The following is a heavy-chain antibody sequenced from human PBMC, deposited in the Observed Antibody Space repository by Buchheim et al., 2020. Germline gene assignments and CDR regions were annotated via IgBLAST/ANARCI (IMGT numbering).Heavy chain of an antibody. CDR2: INEDGTEK. Sequence: EVYLVESGGGLVQPGGSLRLSCAASRFTFRNYWMNWVRQAPGKGLEWVANINEDGTEKYYVDSVKGRFTISRDNAMSSVYLPMSSLRVEDTAVYYCAKHSIPWGQGT. D-gene: IGHD2/OR15-2a*01. J-gene: IGHJ5*02. CDR1: RFTFRNYW. V-gene: IGHV3-7*03. CDR3: AKHSIP.